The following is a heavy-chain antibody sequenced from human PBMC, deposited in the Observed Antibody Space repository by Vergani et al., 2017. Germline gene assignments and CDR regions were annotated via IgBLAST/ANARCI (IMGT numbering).Heavy chain of an antibody. CDR2: IDWDDDK. CDR3: TRSSIWASTGFDY. D-gene: IGHD7-27*01. V-gene: IGHV2-70*04. Sequence: QVTLKESGPALVKPTQTLTLTCTFSGFSLSTSGRRVSWIRQPSGKALEWLARIDWDDDKFYSKSLKTRLTISKDTSKNHVVLTMTNMDPVDTATYYCTRSSIWASTGFDYCGQGTLVTVSS. CDR1: GFSLSTSGRR. J-gene: IGHJ4*02.